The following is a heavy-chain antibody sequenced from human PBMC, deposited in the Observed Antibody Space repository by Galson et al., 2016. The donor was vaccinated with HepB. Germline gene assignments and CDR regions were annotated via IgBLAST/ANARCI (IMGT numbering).Heavy chain of an antibody. D-gene: IGHD3-22*01. CDR2: INGGGGFT. V-gene: IGHV3-23*01. CDR3: AKYRDHSSGYYPLDY. CDR1: GFTFTSYA. J-gene: IGHJ4*02. Sequence: SLRLSCAASGFTFTSYAMSWVRQAPGKGLEWVSAINGGGGFTYYADSVKGRFTISRENSKNTVYLQMNSLRAEDTAVYYCAKYRDHSSGYYPLDYWGQGTLGTVSS.